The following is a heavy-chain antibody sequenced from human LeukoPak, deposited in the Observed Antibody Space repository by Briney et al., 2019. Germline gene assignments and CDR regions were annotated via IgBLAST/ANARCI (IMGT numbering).Heavy chain of an antibody. D-gene: IGHD3-16*02. CDR1: GFTFSSYG. CDR2: IWYDGSNK. Sequence: PGGSLRLSCAASGFTFSSYGLHWVRQAPGKGLEWVAVIWYDGSNKYYADSVKGRFTISRDNSKNTLYLQMNSLRAEDTAVYYCAKDHDDYVWGSYRSGYYFDYWGQGTLVTVSS. CDR3: AKDHDDYVWGSYRSGYYFDY. J-gene: IGHJ4*02. V-gene: IGHV3-33*06.